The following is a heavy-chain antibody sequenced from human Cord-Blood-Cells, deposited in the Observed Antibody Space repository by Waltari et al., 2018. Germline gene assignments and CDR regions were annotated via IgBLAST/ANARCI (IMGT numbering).Heavy chain of an antibody. CDR2: ISPIRGIA. CDR3: ARGDSADIFDY. D-gene: IGHD5-12*01. J-gene: IGHJ4*02. CDR1: GGTFRSYA. Sequence: QVQLVQSGAEVKKPGSSVKVSCKASGGTFRSYAISWVRKAPGQGLEWMGWISPIRGIANYAQEFQGRVTMTSDASPSTAYMELSSLRSEDTAVYYCARGDSADIFDYWGQGTLVTVSS. V-gene: IGHV1-69*04.